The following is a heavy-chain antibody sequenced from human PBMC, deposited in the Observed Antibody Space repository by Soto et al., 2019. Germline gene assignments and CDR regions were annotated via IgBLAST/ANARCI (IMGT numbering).Heavy chain of an antibody. Sequence: GASVKVSCKASGYTFTGYYMHWVRQAPGQGLEWMGWINPNSGGTNYAQKFQGRVTMTRDTSISTAYMELSRLRSDDTAVYYCARESAAYCGGDCYSSYFDYWGQGTLVTVSS. J-gene: IGHJ4*02. V-gene: IGHV1-2*02. CDR1: GYTFTGYY. CDR2: INPNSGGT. D-gene: IGHD2-21*02. CDR3: ARESAAYCGGDCYSSYFDY.